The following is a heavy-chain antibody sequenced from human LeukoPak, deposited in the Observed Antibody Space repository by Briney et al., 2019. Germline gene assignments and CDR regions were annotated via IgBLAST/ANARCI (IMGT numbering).Heavy chain of an antibody. Sequence: GGSLRLSCAASGFTVSSKYMSWVRQAPGKGLEWVSVIHGDGSTYYADSAKGRFTISRDNSKNTLYLQMNSLRAEATAVYYCARGKSSDCTCIDYWGQGTLVTVPS. CDR3: ARGKSSDCTCIDY. J-gene: IGHJ4*02. CDR2: IHGDGST. V-gene: IGHV3-53*01. CDR1: GFTVSSKY. D-gene: IGHD2-21*02.